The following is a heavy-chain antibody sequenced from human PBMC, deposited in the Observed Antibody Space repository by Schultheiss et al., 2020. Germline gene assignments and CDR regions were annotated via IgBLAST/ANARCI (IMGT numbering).Heavy chain of an antibody. CDR2: IYYSGST. Sequence: SQTLSLTCTVSGGSISSYYWSWIRQPPGKGLEWIGYIYYSGSTNYNPSLKSRVTISVDTSKNQFSLKLSSVTAADTAVYYCARVKILGAYGMDVWGQGTTVTVSS. V-gene: IGHV4-59*01. CDR1: GGSISSYY. D-gene: IGHD4/OR15-4a*01. CDR3: ARVKILGAYGMDV. J-gene: IGHJ6*02.